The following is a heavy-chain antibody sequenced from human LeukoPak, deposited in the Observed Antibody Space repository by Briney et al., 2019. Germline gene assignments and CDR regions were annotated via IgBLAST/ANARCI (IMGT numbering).Heavy chain of an antibody. D-gene: IGHD1-7*01. CDR1: GFSVSSNY. CDR3: AREGLTGTYNWFDP. V-gene: IGHV3-66*01. CDR2: IYTGGST. Sequence: PGGSLRLSCAASGFSVSSNYMSWVRQAPGKGLEWVSVIYTGGSTYYADSVKGRFTISRDNSKNTLYLQMNSLRAEDTAAYYCAREGLTGTYNWFDPWGQGTLVTVSS. J-gene: IGHJ5*02.